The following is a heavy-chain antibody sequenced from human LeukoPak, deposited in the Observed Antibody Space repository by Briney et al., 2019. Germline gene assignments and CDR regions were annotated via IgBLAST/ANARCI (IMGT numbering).Heavy chain of an antibody. J-gene: IGHJ4*02. CDR2: ISAYNGNT. CDR1: GYTFTSYG. D-gene: IGHD3-3*01. CDR3: ARVPGITIFGVVITNPDY. Sequence: ASVKVSCKASGYTFTSYGISWVRQAPGQGLEWMGWISAYNGNTNYAQKLQGRVTMTTDTSTSTAYMELRSLRPDDTAVYYCARVPGITIFGVVITNPDYWGQGTLVTVSS. V-gene: IGHV1-18*01.